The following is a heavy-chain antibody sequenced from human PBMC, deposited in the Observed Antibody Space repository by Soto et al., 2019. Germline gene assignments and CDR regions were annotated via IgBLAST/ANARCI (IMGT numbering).Heavy chain of an antibody. CDR3: ARERAYSYGILVY. CDR1: GGSFSGYY. CDR2: INHSGST. J-gene: IGHJ4*02. Sequence: PSETLSLTCAVYGGSFSGYYWSWIRQPTGKGLEWIGEINHSGSTNYNPSLKSRVTISVDTSKNQFSLKLSSVTAADTAVYYCARERAYSYGILVYWGPGTLLNVSS. V-gene: IGHV4-34*01. D-gene: IGHD5-18*01.